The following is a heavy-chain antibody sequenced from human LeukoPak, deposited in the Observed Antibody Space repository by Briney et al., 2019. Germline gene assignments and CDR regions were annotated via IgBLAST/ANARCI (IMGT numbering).Heavy chain of an antibody. D-gene: IGHD3-3*01. V-gene: IGHV3-7*03. CDR2: IKQDGSEK. Sequence: GGSLRLSCAASGFTFSSYWMSWVRQAPGKGLEWVANIKQDGSEKYYVDSVKGRFTISRDNAKNSLYLQMNSLRAEDTAVYYCARDPIWSGHHGYYFGYWGQGTLVTVSS. CDR3: ARDPIWSGHHGYYFGY. J-gene: IGHJ4*02. CDR1: GFTFSSYW.